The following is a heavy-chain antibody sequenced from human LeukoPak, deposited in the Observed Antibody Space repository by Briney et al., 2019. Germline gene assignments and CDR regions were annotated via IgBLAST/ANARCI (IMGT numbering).Heavy chain of an antibody. D-gene: IGHD6-13*01. CDR1: EFSVGSNY. CDR3: ARDSIAARGFSSSIKYSFDY. Sequence: PGGSLRLSCAASEFSVGSNYMTWVRQAPGKGLEWVSSISSSSSYIYYADSVKGRFTISRDNAKNSLYLQMNSLRAEDTAVYYCARDSIAARGFSSSIKYSFDYWGQGTLVTVSS. CDR2: ISSSSSYI. J-gene: IGHJ4*02. V-gene: IGHV3-21*01.